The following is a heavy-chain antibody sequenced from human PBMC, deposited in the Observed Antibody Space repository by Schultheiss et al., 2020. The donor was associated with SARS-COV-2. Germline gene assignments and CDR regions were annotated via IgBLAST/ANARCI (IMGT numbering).Heavy chain of an antibody. D-gene: IGHD3-10*01. J-gene: IGHJ5*02. CDR2: IYHSGGT. CDR1: GGSVSSGSYY. CDR3: ARQSRSYYRWLDP. Sequence: SETLSLTCSVSGGSVSSGSYYWSWIRQSPGRGLEWIGYIYHSGGTRYHPSLKSRVTISLDTSKNQFSLKLTSVIAADTAVYYCARQSRSYYRWLDPWGQGTLVTVSS. V-gene: IGHV4-61*01.